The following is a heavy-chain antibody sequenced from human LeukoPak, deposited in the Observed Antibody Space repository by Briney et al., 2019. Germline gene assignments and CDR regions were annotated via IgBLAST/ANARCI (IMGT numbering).Heavy chain of an antibody. D-gene: IGHD1-14*01. J-gene: IGHJ4*02. CDR2: IIPILGIA. Sequence: VKVSCKASGGTFSSYAISWVRQAPGQGLEWMGRIIPILGIANYAQKFQGRVTITADKSTSTAYMELSSLRSEDTAVYYCARDGSEGEPYDYWGQGTLVTVSS. CDR3: ARDGSEGEPYDY. CDR1: GGTFSSYA. V-gene: IGHV1-69*04.